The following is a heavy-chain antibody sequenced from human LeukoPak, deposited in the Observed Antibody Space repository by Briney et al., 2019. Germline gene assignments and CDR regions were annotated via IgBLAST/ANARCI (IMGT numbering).Heavy chain of an antibody. J-gene: IGHJ4*02. CDR1: GGSFSGYY. CDR3: ARRGYSYGYIHY. D-gene: IGHD5-18*01. V-gene: IGHV4-34*01. Sequence: PSETLSLTCAVYGGSFSGYYWSWIRQPPGKGLEWIGEINHSGSTNYNPSLKSRVTISVDTSKNQFSLKLSSVTAADTAVYYCARRGYSYGYIHYWGQGTLVTVSS. CDR2: INHSGST.